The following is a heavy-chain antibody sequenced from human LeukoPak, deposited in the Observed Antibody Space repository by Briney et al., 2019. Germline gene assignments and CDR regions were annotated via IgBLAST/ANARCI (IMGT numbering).Heavy chain of an antibody. Sequence: QSGGSLRLSCAASGFTFNTYGMHWVRQAPGKGLEWVAFIPYDGSNKYYADSVKGRFTISRDNSKNTLYLQMNSLRSEDTAVYYCATDSSGSVNWGQGTLVTVSS. J-gene: IGHJ4*02. CDR3: ATDSSGSVN. V-gene: IGHV3-30*02. CDR2: IPYDGSNK. CDR1: GFTFNTYG. D-gene: IGHD6-25*01.